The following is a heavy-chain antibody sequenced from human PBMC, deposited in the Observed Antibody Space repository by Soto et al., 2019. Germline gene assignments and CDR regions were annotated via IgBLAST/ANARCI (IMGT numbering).Heavy chain of an antibody. CDR3: ARTDGDLDY. D-gene: IGHD4-17*01. J-gene: IGHJ4*02. Sequence: ASVKVSCKASGYTFTRYDINWVRQAPGQGLEWMGWTNPKSGYTGSAQKFQDRITMTRDSSISTAYMELNSLRYEDTAVCYCARTDGDLDYWGQGTLVTVSS. CDR2: TNPKSGYT. CDR1: GYTFTRYD. V-gene: IGHV1-8*01.